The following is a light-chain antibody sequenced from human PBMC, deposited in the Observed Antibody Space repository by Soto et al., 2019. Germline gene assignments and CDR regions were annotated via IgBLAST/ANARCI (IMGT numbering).Light chain of an antibody. CDR2: RNN. V-gene: IGLV1-47*01. J-gene: IGLJ2*01. CDR1: SSNVGSNY. Sequence: QSVLTQPPSASGTPGQRVTISCSGSSSNVGSNYVYWYQQLPGTAPKLFIYRNNQRPSGVPDRFSGSKSGTSASLAISGLRSEDEAYYYCAAWDDSLSVVVFGGGTKLTVL. CDR3: AAWDDSLSVVV.